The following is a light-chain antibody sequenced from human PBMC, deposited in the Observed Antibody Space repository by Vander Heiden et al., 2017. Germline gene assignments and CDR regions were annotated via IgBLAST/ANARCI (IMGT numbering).Light chain of an antibody. Sequence: QSALTQPPSVSGSPGQSVTISCTGTSSDVGSYNRVSWYQQPPGTAPKLMIYEGSNRPSGVPDRFSGSQSGNTASLTISGLQAEDEADYYCSLYTSSSTSVFGGGTKLTVL. CDR3: SLYTSSSTSV. V-gene: IGLV2-18*01. CDR1: SSDVGSYNR. J-gene: IGLJ2*01. CDR2: EGS.